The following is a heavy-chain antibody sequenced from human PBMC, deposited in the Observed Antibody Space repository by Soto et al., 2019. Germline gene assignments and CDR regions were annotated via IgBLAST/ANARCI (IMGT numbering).Heavy chain of an antibody. J-gene: IGHJ6*02. V-gene: IGHV1-18*01. D-gene: IGHD2-2*01. CDR3: AREGLVLVPTTVNSDYYYYAMDV. CDR1: GYTFTSYG. Sequence: ASVKVSCKASGYTFTSYGISWVRQAPGQGLEWMGWISAYNGNTNYAQKLQGRVTITADESTSTAYMELSSLRSDDTAVYYCAREGLVLVPTTVNSDYYYYAMDVWGQGTTVTVSS. CDR2: ISAYNGNT.